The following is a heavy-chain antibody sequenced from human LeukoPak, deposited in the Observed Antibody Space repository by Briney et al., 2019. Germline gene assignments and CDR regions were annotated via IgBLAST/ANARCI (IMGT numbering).Heavy chain of an antibody. CDR1: GLTFDDYG. J-gene: IGHJ4*02. CDR2: INWNGGST. CDR3: ARAPYYYDSSGYSPSDY. D-gene: IGHD3-22*01. V-gene: IGHV3-20*04. Sequence: GGSLRLSCAASGLTFDDYGMSWVRQAPGKGLEWVSGINWNGGSTGYADSVMGRFTISRDNAKNSLYLQMNSLRAEDTALYYCARAPYYYDSSGYSPSDYWGQGTLVTVSS.